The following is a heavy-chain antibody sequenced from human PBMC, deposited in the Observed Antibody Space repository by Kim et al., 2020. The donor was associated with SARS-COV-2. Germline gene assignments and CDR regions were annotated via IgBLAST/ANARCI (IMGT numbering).Heavy chain of an antibody. CDR1: GYDFVGYY. V-gene: IGHV1-2*06. Sequence: ASVKVSCKASGYDFVGYYTHWVRQAPGQGLEWMGRVNPNNSDTNYAQMFQGRVTMTWVAAITTAYMELTSLTSNATALYFCARERPQGGGDYWGQGTLVT. J-gene: IGHJ4*02. CDR2: VNPNNSDT. D-gene: IGHD1-26*01. CDR3: ARERPQGGGDY.